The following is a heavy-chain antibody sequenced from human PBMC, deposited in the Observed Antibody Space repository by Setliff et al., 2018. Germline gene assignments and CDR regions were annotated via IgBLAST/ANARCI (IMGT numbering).Heavy chain of an antibody. J-gene: IGHJ4*02. CDR2: IYYSGST. V-gene: IGHV4-59*05. Sequence: SETLSLTCTVSGYPINTHYWSWIRQSPGKGLEWIGSIYYSGSTYYNPSLKSRVTISVDTSKNQFSLKLSSVTAADTAVYYCAEGGVGATNVYYFDYWGQGTLVTVSS. CDR3: AEGGVGATNVYYFDY. CDR1: GYPINTHY. D-gene: IGHD1-26*01.